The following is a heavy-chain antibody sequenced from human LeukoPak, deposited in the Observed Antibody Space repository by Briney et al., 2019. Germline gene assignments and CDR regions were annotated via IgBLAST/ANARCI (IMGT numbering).Heavy chain of an antibody. CDR2: INSGSADI. J-gene: IGHJ4*02. CDR3: AREAGSGWYYFDY. CDR1: GFTFRNYN. D-gene: IGHD6-13*01. V-gene: IGHV3-21*01. Sequence: GGSLRLSCAASGFTFRNYNMNWVRQAPGKGLEWVSSINSGSADIYYADSVRGRFSISRDNVKNSLFLQMNSMRAEDTAVYYCAREAGSGWYYFDYWGQGTLVTVSS.